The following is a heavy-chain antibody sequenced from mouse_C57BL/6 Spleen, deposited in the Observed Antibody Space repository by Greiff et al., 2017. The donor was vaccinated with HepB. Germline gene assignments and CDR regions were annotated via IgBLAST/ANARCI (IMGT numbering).Heavy chain of an antibody. CDR1: GFTFSSYT. CDR3: ARRLPFAY. D-gene: IGHD2-2*01. Sequence: EVQRVESGGGLVKPGGSLKLSCAASGFTFSSYTMSWVRQTPEKRLEWVATISGGGGNTYYPDSVKGRFTISRDNAKNTLYLQMSSLRSEDTALYYCARRLPFAYWGQGTLVTVSA. J-gene: IGHJ3*01. CDR2: ISGGGGNT. V-gene: IGHV5-9*01.